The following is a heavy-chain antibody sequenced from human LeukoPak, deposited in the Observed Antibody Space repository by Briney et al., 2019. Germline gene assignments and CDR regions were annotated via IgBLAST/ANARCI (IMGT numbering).Heavy chain of an antibody. CDR1: GYTLTDYY. Sequence: ASXXVSCKASGYTLTDYYIHWVRQAPGQGLEWMGWINPNSGVTNYAQKFQGRVTLTRDTPISTAYMEVSRLRSDDTAVYYCARAHMTTVTLGDYWGQGSLVTVSS. J-gene: IGHJ4*02. D-gene: IGHD4-11*01. CDR2: INPNSGVT. V-gene: IGHV1-2*02. CDR3: ARAHMTTVTLGDY.